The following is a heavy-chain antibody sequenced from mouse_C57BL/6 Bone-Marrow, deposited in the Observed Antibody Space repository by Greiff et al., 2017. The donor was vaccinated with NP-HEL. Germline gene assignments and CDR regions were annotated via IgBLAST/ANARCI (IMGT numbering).Heavy chain of an antibody. Sequence: VKLQESGPELVKPGASVKISCKASGYAFSSSWMNWVKQRPGKGLEWIGRIYPGDGDTNYNGKFKGKATLTADKSSSTAYMQLSSLTSEDSAVYFCARDPHYYGSSYDYFDYWGQGTTLTVSS. CDR2: IYPGDGDT. D-gene: IGHD1-1*01. CDR1: GYAFSSSW. J-gene: IGHJ2*01. V-gene: IGHV1-82*01. CDR3: ARDPHYYGSSYDYFDY.